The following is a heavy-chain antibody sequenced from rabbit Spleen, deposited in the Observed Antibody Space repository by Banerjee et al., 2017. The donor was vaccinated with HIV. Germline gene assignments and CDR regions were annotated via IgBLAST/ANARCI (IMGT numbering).Heavy chain of an antibody. CDR3: ARDTVYAAYAAFGHATLHYFDL. D-gene: IGHD6-1*01. CDR2: IGDGDGST. V-gene: IGHV1S40*01. Sequence: QSLEESGGGLVKPGASLTLTCTASGFSFSSSDYMCWFRQAPGKGPEWIACIGDGDGSTYYASWVNGRFTISKTSSTTVTLQMTSLTAADTATYFCARDTVYAAYAAFGHATLHYFDLWGPGTLVTVS. CDR1: GFSFSSSDY. J-gene: IGHJ4*01.